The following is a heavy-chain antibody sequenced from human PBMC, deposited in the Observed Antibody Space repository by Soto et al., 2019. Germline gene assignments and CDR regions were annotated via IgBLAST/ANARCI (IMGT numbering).Heavy chain of an antibody. V-gene: IGHV3-30-3*01. CDR1: GFTFSSYA. J-gene: IGHJ6*02. CDR3: ARDHPLSSYYYYYGMDV. D-gene: IGHD3-10*01. Sequence: GGSLRLSCAASGFTFSSYAMHWVRQAPGKGLEWVAVISYDGSNKYYADSVKGRFTISRDNSKNTLYLQMNSLRAEDTAVYYCARDHPLSSYYYYYGMDVWGQGTTVTVSS. CDR2: ISYDGSNK.